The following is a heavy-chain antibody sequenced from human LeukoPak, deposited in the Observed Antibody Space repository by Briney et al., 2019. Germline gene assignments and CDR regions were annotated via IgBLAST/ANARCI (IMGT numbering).Heavy chain of an antibody. CDR3: ARGLRYFDWLSYLDY. Sequence: GASVKVSCKASGYTFTGYYMHWVRQAPGQGLEWMGWINPNSGGTNYAQKFQGRVTMTRDTSTSTVYMELSSLRSEDTAVYYCARGLRYFDWLSYLDYWGQGTLVTVSS. J-gene: IGHJ4*02. CDR2: INPNSGGT. V-gene: IGHV1-2*02. D-gene: IGHD3-9*01. CDR1: GYTFTGYY.